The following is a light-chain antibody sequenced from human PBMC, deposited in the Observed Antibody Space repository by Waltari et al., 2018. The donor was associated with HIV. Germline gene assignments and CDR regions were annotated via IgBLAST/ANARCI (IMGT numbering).Light chain of an antibody. CDR2: DVS. V-gene: IGLV2-14*03. J-gene: IGLJ2*01. Sequence: QSALTQPASVSGSPGQSITLSCPGASSDVGRYNYVSWYQHHPGKAPKLIIYDVSNRPSGVSNRFSGSKSGTTASLTISGLQAEDEADYYCSSYTSGRTVVFGGGTKLTVL. CDR1: SSDVGRYNY. CDR3: SSYTSGRTVV.